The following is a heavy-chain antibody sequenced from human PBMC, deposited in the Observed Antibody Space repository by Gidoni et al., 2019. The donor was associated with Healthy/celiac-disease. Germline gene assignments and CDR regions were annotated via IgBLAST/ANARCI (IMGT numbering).Heavy chain of an antibody. CDR3: ARGGRYSSSSKGY. V-gene: IGHV4-34*01. D-gene: IGHD6-6*01. CDR2: INHSGST. J-gene: IGHJ4*02. CDR1: GGSFSGYY. Sequence: QVQLQQWGAGLLKPSETLSLTCAVYGGSFSGYYWSWIRQPPGKWLEWIGEINHSGSTNYNPSLKSRVTISVDTSKNQFSLKLSSVTAADTAVYYCARGGRYSSSSKGYWGQGTLVTVSS.